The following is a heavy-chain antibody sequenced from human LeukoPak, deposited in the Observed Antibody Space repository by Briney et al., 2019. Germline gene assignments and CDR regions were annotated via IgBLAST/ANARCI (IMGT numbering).Heavy chain of an antibody. J-gene: IGHJ4*02. V-gene: IGHV5-51*01. CDR1: GYRFTDYW. CDR3: AIRYSGSYNDY. Sequence: GESPKISCKGSGYRFTDYWIGWVRQMPGKGLDWMGIIYPRDSDTRYSPSFQGQVTISADKSISTVYLQWSSLKASDAAMYYCAIRYSGSYNDYWGQGTLVTVSS. CDR2: IYPRDSDT. D-gene: IGHD1-26*01.